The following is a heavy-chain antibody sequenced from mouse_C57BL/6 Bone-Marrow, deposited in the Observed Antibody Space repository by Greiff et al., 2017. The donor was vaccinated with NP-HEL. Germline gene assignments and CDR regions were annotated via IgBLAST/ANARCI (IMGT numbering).Heavy chain of an antibody. J-gene: IGHJ1*03. CDR3: ARETFITTVVPHWYFDV. V-gene: IGHV1-64*01. CDR2: IHPNSGST. Sequence: QVQLQQPGAELVKPGASVKLSCKASGYTFTSYWMHWVKQRPGQGLEWIGMIHPNSGSTNYNEKFKSKATLTVDKSSSTAYMQLSSLTSEDSAVYYCARETFITTVVPHWYFDVWGTGTTVTVSS. CDR1: GYTFTSYW. D-gene: IGHD1-1*01.